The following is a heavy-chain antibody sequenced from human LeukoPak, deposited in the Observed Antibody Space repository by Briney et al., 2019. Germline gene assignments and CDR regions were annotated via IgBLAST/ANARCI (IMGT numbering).Heavy chain of an antibody. D-gene: IGHD1-26*01. CDR3: ARRAGSYFADAFDI. J-gene: IGHJ3*02. Sequence: ASVKVSCKASGYTFASYAMHWVRQAPGQRLEWMGWINAGNGNTKYSQKFQGRVTITRDTSASTAYMELSSLRSEDTAVYYCARRAGSYFADAFDIWGQGTMVTVSS. V-gene: IGHV1-3*01. CDR2: INAGNGNT. CDR1: GYTFASYA.